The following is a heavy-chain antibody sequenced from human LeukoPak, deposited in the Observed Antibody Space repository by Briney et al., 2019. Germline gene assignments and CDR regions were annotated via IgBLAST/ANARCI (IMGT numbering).Heavy chain of an antibody. D-gene: IGHD6-13*01. CDR1: GGTFSSYA. Sequence: GASVTVSFTASGGTFSSYAISWVRQAPGQGLEWMGGIIPIFGTANYAQKFQGRVTITADESTSTAYMELSSLRSEDTAVYYCARSGYSSSQNWFDPWGQGTLVTVSS. V-gene: IGHV1-69*13. CDR3: ARSGYSSSQNWFDP. CDR2: IIPIFGTA. J-gene: IGHJ5*02.